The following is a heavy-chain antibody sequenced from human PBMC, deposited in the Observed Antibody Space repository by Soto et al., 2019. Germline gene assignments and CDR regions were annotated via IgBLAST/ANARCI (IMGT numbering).Heavy chain of an antibody. CDR2: IYPGDSGT. CDR1: GYSFTSYW. D-gene: IGHD2-2*02. Sequence: GESLKISCKGSGYSFTSYWIGWVRQMPGKGLEWMGIIYPGDSGTRYSPSFQGQVTISADKSISTAYLQWSSLKASDTAMYYCARVVPAAIGYYYYYMDVWGKGTTVTVSS. J-gene: IGHJ6*03. V-gene: IGHV5-51*01. CDR3: ARVVPAAIGYYYYYMDV.